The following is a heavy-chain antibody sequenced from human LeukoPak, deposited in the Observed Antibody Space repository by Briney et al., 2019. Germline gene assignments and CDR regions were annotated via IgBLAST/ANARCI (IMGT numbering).Heavy chain of an antibody. D-gene: IGHD2-8*01. J-gene: IGHJ3*02. CDR1: GFAFSSYS. V-gene: IGHV3-21*01. CDR3: ARGIRDIVLMVYVHGAFDI. Sequence: GGSLRLSCAASGFAFSSYSMNWVRQAPGKGLEWVSSISSSSSYIYYADSVKGRFTISRDNAKNSLYLQMNSLRAEDTAVYYCARGIRDIVLMVYVHGAFDIWGQGTMVTVSS. CDR2: ISSSSSYI.